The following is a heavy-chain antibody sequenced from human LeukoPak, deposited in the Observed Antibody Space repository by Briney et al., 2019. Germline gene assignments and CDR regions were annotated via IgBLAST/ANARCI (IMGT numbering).Heavy chain of an antibody. V-gene: IGHV3-23*01. CDR2: ISCSCART. Sequence: QSGGSLRLSCAASEFTFSTYAMSWVRQAPGKGLEWVAVISCSCARTDYAVSVKGRYPICRVNSDNILYLQMDSLRAEDAAVYYCAKGRGADCSGDCYSRILDHWGQGTLVTVSS. CDR1: EFTFSTYA. CDR3: AKGRGADCSGDCYSRILDH. J-gene: IGHJ4*02. D-gene: IGHD2-21*02.